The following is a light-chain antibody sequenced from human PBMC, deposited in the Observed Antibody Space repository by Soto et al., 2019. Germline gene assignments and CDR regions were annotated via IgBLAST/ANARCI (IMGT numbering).Light chain of an antibody. CDR2: DTS. CDR1: QSVSSS. V-gene: IGKV3-15*01. Sequence: EIVVTQSPATLSVSPGERVTLSCRASQSVSSSLAWYQQRPGQAPRLLIYDTSTRAAGISARFSDSGSGTEFTLTISSLQSEDFAVYCCQQYIDWPPGTFGQGTAVEIK. J-gene: IGKJ1*01. CDR3: QQYIDWPPGT.